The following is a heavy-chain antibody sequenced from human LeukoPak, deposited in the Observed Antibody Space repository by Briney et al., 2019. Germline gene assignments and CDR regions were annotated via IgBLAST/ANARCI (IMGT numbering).Heavy chain of an antibody. CDR1: GGSISLYY. V-gene: IGHV4-4*07. J-gene: IGHJ5*02. CDR2: IFTSGIT. CDR3: ARLDFDFRNWFDP. D-gene: IGHD3-9*01. Sequence: PSETLSLTCTVSGGSISLYYWNWIRQPAGKGLEWIGRIFTSGITNYNPSLKSRVTMSVDTSKNQFSLNLSSVTAADTAVYYCARLDFDFRNWFDPWGQGTLVTVSS.